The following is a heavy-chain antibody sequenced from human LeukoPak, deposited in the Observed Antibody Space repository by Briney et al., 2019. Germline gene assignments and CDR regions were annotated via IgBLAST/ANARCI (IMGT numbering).Heavy chain of an antibody. Sequence: PGGSLTLSCAASGFTFSSYGMHWLRQAPGKGVEGVAFIRYDGSNKYYADSVKGRFTISRDNSKNTLYLQMNSLRAEDTAVYYCAKELRYFDWLSPFDYWGQGTLVSVSS. CDR1: GFTFSSYG. D-gene: IGHD3-9*01. V-gene: IGHV3-30*02. J-gene: IGHJ4*02. CDR2: IRYDGSNK. CDR3: AKELRYFDWLSPFDY.